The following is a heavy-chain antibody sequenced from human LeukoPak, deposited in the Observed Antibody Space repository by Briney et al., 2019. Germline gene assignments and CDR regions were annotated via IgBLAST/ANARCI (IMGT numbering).Heavy chain of an antibody. Sequence: SETLSLTCTVSGGSMSSDYWSWIRQPPGKGLEWIGYIYYSGSTNYNPSLNSRVTLSVDTSKNQFSLKLRSATAADTAVYYCARVLYFDSWTGYYFDYWGQGTLVTVSS. CDR3: ARVLYFDSWTGYYFDY. V-gene: IGHV4-59*01. D-gene: IGHD3-3*01. CDR1: GGSMSSDY. J-gene: IGHJ4*02. CDR2: IYYSGST.